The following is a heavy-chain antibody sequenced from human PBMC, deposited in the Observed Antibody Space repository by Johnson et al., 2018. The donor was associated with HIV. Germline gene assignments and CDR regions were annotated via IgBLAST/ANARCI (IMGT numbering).Heavy chain of an antibody. CDR3: AKGVRGSSWYDAFDI. D-gene: IGHD6-6*01. CDR1: GFTFSNYA. CDR2: VGGSTSST. Sequence: VQVVESGGGLVQPGTSLRLSCVASGFTFSNYAMTWVRQPPGEGLEWVATVGGSTSSTYYADSGKGRFTISRDHSKHTLYLQMHSRRAEDAAVYDCAKGVRGSSWYDAFDIWGQGTMVTVSS. J-gene: IGHJ3*02. V-gene: IGHV3-23*04.